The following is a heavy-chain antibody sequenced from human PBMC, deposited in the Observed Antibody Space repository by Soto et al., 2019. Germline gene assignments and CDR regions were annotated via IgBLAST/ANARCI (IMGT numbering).Heavy chain of an antibody. CDR1: GGTFSSYA. D-gene: IGHD5-18*01. CDR2: IIPIFGTA. J-gene: IGHJ4*02. Sequence: SVKVSCKASGGTFSSYAIIWVRQAPGQGLEWMGGIIPIFGTANYAQKFQGRVTITADESTSTAYMELSSLRSEDTAVYYCARTWIQLWFFDYWGQGTLVTVSS. CDR3: ARTWIQLWFFDY. V-gene: IGHV1-69*13.